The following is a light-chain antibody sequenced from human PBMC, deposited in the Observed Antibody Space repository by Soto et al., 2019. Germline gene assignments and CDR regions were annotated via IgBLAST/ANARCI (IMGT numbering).Light chain of an antibody. V-gene: IGKV3-15*01. Sequence: EVVMTQSPATLSVSPGERATLSCRASQSVGSNLAWYQQKPGQAPRLLIYTASTRATGIPAKFSGSGSGTEFTLTISRLEPEDFAVYYCQQYGSSGTFGQGTKVDIK. CDR2: TAS. CDR3: QQYGSSGT. J-gene: IGKJ1*01. CDR1: QSVGSN.